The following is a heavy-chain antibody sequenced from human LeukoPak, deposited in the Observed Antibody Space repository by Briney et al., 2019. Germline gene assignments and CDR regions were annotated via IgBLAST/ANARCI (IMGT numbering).Heavy chain of an antibody. Sequence: GGSLRLSCAASGFTFSSYWMSWVRQAPGKGLEWVANIKQDGSEKYYVDSVKGRFTISRDNAKNSLYLQMNSLRAEDTAVYYCARPVVPAADDYFDYWGQGTLVTVSS. V-gene: IGHV3-7*01. CDR1: GFTFSSYW. CDR2: IKQDGSEK. D-gene: IGHD2-2*01. CDR3: ARPVVPAADDYFDY. J-gene: IGHJ4*02.